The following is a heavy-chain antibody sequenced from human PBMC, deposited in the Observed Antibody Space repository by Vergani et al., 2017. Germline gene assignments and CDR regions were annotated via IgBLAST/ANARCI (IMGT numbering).Heavy chain of an antibody. Sequence: EVQLVESGGGLVKPGGSLRLSCAASGFTFSSYSMNWVRQAPGTGLEWVSSISSSSSYIYYADSVKGRFTISRDNAKNSLYLQMNSLRAEDTAVYYCARGQYGRDAFDIWGQGTMVTVSS. CDR3: ARGQYGRDAFDI. CDR1: GFTFSSYS. D-gene: IGHD2-2*01. J-gene: IGHJ3*02. V-gene: IGHV3-21*01. CDR2: ISSSSSYI.